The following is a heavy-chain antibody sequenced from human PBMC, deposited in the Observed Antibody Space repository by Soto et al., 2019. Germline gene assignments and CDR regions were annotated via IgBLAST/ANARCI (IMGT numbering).Heavy chain of an antibody. CDR2: IWYDGSNK. CDR1: GFTFSSYG. D-gene: IGHD5-12*01. J-gene: IGHJ4*02. V-gene: IGHV3-33*01. CDR3: ATRWLQFQAFDY. Sequence: GGSLRLSCAASGFTFSSYGMHWVRQAPGKGLEWVAVIWYDGSNKYYADSVKGRFTISRDNSKNTLYLQMNSLRAEDTAVYYCATRWLQFQAFDYWGQGTLVTVSS.